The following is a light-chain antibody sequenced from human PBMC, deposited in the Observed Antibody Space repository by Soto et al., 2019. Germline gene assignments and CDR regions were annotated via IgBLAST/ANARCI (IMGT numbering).Light chain of an antibody. J-gene: IGKJ1*01. V-gene: IGKV3-20*01. CDR1: QSVRSNF. CDR2: GAS. Sequence: EIVLTQSPGTLSLSPGERATLSCRASQSVRSNFLAWYQQKPGQDPRLLIYGASSRATGIPDRFSGSGSGTDFTLTISSLQPEDFATYYCQQSYSTLWTFGQGTKVDIK. CDR3: QQSYSTLWT.